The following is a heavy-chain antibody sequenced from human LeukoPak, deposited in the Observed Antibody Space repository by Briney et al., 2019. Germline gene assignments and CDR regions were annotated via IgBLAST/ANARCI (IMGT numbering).Heavy chain of an antibody. CDR3: ARAMRATPSIAAYYY. V-gene: IGHV3-21*01. CDR1: GFTFSSYA. CDR2: ISSSSSYI. Sequence: KPGGSLRLSCAASGFTFSSYAMSWVRQAPGKGLEWVSSISSSSSYIYYADSLKGRFTISRDNAKNSLYLQMNSLRAEDTAVYYCARAMRATPSIAAYYYWGQGTLVTVSS. J-gene: IGHJ4*02. D-gene: IGHD6-6*01.